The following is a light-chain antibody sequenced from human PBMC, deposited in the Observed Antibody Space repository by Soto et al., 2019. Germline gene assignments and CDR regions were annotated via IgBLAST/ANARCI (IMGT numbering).Light chain of an antibody. CDR1: CSDVGGYNY. V-gene: IGLV2-14*01. CDR3: SSYTSSSTLLYV. CDR2: DVS. J-gene: IGLJ1*01. Sequence: QSALTQPASVSGSPGQSITISCTGTCSDVGGYNYVSWYQQHPGKAPKLMIYDVSNRPSGVSNRFSGSKSGNTASLTISGLQAEDEADYYCSSYTSSSTLLYVFGTRTKVTVL.